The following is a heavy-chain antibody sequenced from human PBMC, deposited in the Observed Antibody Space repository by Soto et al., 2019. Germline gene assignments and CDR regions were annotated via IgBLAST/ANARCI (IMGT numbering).Heavy chain of an antibody. J-gene: IGHJ4*02. CDR3: VRTYYDDDM. Sequence: EVQLVESGGGLVQPGGSLRLSCVGSGFTFSHYWMNWVRQAPGKGLECVANMKHDGSEEYYVDSVKGRFTISRDNAKNSLYLQMNSLRAEDTAVYYCVRTYYDDDMWCQGTLVTVSS. CDR2: MKHDGSEE. D-gene: IGHD3-3*01. CDR1: GFTFSHYW. V-gene: IGHV3-7*01.